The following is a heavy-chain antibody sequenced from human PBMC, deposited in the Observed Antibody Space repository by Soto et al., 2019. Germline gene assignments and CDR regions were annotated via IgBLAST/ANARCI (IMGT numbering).Heavy chain of an antibody. V-gene: IGHV4-34*04. D-gene: IGHD1-26*01. Sequence: QVQLQQWGAGLLKPSETLSLTCAVSGASFSGFYWSWIRQSPGKGLEWIGEIDHSGITNHNTALKRRATMSVDTSKIQFSLKLRSVTAADAAVYYCARGVSVTLAVQGGAPDKNYFDSWSQGTLVTVSS. CDR1: GASFSGFY. CDR3: ARGVSVTLAVQGGAPDKNYFDS. J-gene: IGHJ4*02. CDR2: IDHSGIT.